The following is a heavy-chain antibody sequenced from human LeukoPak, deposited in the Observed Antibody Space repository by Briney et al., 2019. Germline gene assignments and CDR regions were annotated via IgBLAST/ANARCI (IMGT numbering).Heavy chain of an antibody. CDR1: GGSISSYY. CDR3: ARHLLHDAFDI. CDR2: IYYSGGT. V-gene: IGHV4-59*08. J-gene: IGHJ3*02. Sequence: PSETLSLTCTVSGGSISSYYWSWIRQPPGKGLEWIGYIYYSGGTNYNPSLKSRVTISVDTSKNQFSLKLSSVTAADTAVYYCARHLLHDAFDIWGQGTMVTVSS.